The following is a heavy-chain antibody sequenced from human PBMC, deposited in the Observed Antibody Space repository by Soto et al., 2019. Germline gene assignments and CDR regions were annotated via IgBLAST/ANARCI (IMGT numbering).Heavy chain of an antibody. CDR2: IYWDDDK. J-gene: IGHJ4*02. V-gene: IGHV2-5*02. CDR1: GFSLSVSGLS. D-gene: IGHD3-3*01. Sequence: QITLKESGPTLIKPTQTLTLTCTFSGFSLSVSGLSVGWIRQPPGKALEWLALIYWDDDKRYSPSVKSRLTITNDTSKNQVVLTMTNMDPVDTATYYCAQKSGPYFDYWGQGTLVTVSS. CDR3: AQKSGPYFDY.